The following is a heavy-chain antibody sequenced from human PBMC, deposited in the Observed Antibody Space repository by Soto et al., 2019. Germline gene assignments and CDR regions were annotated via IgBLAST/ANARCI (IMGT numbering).Heavy chain of an antibody. CDR3: ARGGGLSSSWYSDY. Sequence: SVKVSCKASGGTFSSYAISWVRQAPGQGLEWMGGIIPIFGTANYAQKFQGRVTITADKSTSTAYMELSSLRSEDTAVYYCARGGGLSSSWYSDYWGQGTLDTVSS. D-gene: IGHD6-13*01. CDR1: GGTFSSYA. V-gene: IGHV1-69*06. J-gene: IGHJ4*02. CDR2: IIPIFGTA.